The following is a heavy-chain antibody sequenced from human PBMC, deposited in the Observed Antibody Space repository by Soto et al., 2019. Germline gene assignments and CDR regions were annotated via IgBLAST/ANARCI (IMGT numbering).Heavy chain of an antibody. V-gene: IGHV1-2*02. Sequence: QVHLVQSGAEVKKPGASVKVSCMASGYNFIAQNIHWVRQAPGLGLEWMGKMNPNSGGSDYAQEGPGRGTVTRDTSISTAYMELTSRTSDDTAVYYWARERHLKSPADAVELWGQGTRVIVSA. CDR1: GYNFIAQN. D-gene: IGHD6-19*01. CDR2: MNPNSGGS. J-gene: IGHJ3*01. CDR3: ARERHLKSPADAVEL.